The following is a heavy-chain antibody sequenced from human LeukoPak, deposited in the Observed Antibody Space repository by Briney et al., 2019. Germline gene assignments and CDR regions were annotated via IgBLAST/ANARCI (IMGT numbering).Heavy chain of an antibody. V-gene: IGHV5-51*01. D-gene: IGHD5-12*01. CDR2: IYPGDSDT. CDR3: ARLVEDSGYDSYYYYMDV. J-gene: IGHJ6*03. CDR1: GYSFTSYW. Sequence: GESLKISWKGSGYSFTSYWIGWVRQMPGKGLGWMGIIYPGDSDTRYSPSFQGQVTISADKSISTAYLQWSILKASDTAMYYCARLVEDSGYDSYYYYMDVWGKGTTVTVSS.